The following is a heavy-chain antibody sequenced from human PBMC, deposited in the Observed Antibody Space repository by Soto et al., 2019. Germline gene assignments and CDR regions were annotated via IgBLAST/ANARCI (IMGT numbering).Heavy chain of an antibody. V-gene: IGHV4-39*01. Sequence: PSETLSLTCSVSGYSVSSSDYYWAWIRQPPGKGLEWIGSMFYSGLTYYNPSLKSRVTLSVDTSKNQFSVRLNSVTAADTAVYYCATRITVFGLLIPPFDPWGQGTQVTVSS. J-gene: IGHJ5*02. D-gene: IGHD3-3*01. CDR2: MFYSGLT. CDR1: GYSVSSSDYY. CDR3: ATRITVFGLLIPPFDP.